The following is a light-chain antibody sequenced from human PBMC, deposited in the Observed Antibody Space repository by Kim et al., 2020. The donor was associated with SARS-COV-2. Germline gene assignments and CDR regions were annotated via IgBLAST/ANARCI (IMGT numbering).Light chain of an antibody. CDR1: SGEISAYKY. Sequence: GQSYTIACTGTSGEISAYKYVSWYQRHPGTAPKLLIFDVNQRPSGISDRFSGSKSGSTASLTISDLQSDDEADYYCSSYTASAIVLFGGGTQLTVL. CDR2: DVN. CDR3: SSYTASAIVL. V-gene: IGLV2-14*03. J-gene: IGLJ2*01.